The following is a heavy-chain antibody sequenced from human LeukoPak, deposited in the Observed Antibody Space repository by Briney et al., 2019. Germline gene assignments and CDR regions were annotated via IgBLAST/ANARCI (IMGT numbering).Heavy chain of an antibody. CDR3: ARAHNKVELATSN. D-gene: IGHD5-24*01. CDR2: INTNTGNP. Sequence: ASVKLSCKASGYTFTSYAVNWVRQAPGQGLEWMGCINTNTGNPTYAQGFTGRFVFSLDTSVSTAYLQISSLKAEATAVYYCARAHNKVELATSNWGQGPLVRVSS. CDR1: GYTFTSYA. J-gene: IGHJ4*02. V-gene: IGHV7-4-1*02.